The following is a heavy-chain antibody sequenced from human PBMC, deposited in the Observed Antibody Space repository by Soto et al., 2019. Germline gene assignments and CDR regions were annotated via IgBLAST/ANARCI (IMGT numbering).Heavy chain of an antibody. Sequence: EVQLLESGGDLVQPGGSLRLSCAASGFTFSTYAMSWVRQAPGKGLEWVSAIANSGGGTFYTDSVRGGFTISRDNSKNTLYLQMNSLRAEDTAVYYCARRISASGRGWDYWGQGTLVTVSS. CDR1: GFTFSTYA. CDR3: ARRISASGRGWDY. V-gene: IGHV3-23*01. CDR2: IANSGGGT. J-gene: IGHJ4*02. D-gene: IGHD6-13*01.